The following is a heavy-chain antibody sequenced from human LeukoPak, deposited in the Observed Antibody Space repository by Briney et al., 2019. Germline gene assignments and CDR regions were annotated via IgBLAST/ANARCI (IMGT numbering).Heavy chain of an antibody. CDR2: MNQDGSQK. Sequence: GGSLRLSCAASGFTFSTYAMHWVRQAPGKGLEWVANMNQDGSQKYYVDSVKGRFTISRDNAKNSLYLQMNSLRAEDTAVYYCARALAAAGSYWGQGALVTVSS. V-gene: IGHV3-7*01. D-gene: IGHD6-25*01. CDR1: GFTFSTYA. CDR3: ARALAAAGSY. J-gene: IGHJ4*02.